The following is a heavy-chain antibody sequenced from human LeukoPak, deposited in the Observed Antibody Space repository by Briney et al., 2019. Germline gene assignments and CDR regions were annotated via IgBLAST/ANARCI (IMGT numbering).Heavy chain of an antibody. CDR1: GGSISSYY. V-gene: IGHV4-59*01. J-gene: IGHJ4*02. CDR2: IYYGGST. Sequence: SETLSLTCTVSGGSISSYYWSWIRQPPGKGLEWIGYIYYGGSTNYNPSLKSRVTISVDTSKNQFSLKLSSVTAADTAVYYCAGTYCGGDCYLDYWGQGTLVTVSS. CDR3: AGTYCGGDCYLDY. D-gene: IGHD2-21*02.